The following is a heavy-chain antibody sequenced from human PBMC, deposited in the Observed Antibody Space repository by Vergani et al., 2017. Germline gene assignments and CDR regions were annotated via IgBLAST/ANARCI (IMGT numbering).Heavy chain of an antibody. CDR1: GFTFSSYD. J-gene: IGHJ3*02. CDR2: IGTAGDT. CDR3: ARESYEYVWWSYGFDI. D-gene: IGHD3-16*01. V-gene: IGHV3-13*01. Sequence: EVQLVESGGGLVQPGGSLRLSCAASGFTFSSYDMHWVRQATGKGLEWVSAIGTAGDTYYPGSVKGRFTISRENAKNSLYLQMNSLRAGDTAVYYCARESYEYVWWSYGFDIWGQGTMVTVSS.